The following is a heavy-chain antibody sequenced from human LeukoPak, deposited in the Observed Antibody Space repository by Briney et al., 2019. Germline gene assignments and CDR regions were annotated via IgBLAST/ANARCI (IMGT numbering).Heavy chain of an antibody. V-gene: IGHV1-18*01. J-gene: IGHJ4*02. CDR2: ISAYNGNT. CDR1: GYTFTSYG. CDR3: ARDYYYDSSGYYYVPPNFDY. D-gene: IGHD3-22*01. Sequence: ASVKVSCKASGYTFTSYGISWVRQAPGQGLEWMGWISAYNGNTNYAQKLQGRVTMTTDTSTSTAYMELRSLRSDDTAVYYCARDYYYDSSGYYYVPPNFDYWGQGTLVTVSS.